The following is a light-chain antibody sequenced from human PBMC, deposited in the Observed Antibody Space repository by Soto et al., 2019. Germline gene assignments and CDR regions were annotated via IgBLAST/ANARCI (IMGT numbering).Light chain of an antibody. CDR1: QSVSSN. V-gene: IGKV3-15*01. Sequence: EIVMTQSPATLSFSPGERATLSCRASQSVSSNLAWYQQKPGQAPRLLFYGASTRATGIPARFSGSGSGTEFTLTISSLQSEDFAVYYCQQYNNWPLTFGQGTEVEIK. CDR3: QQYNNWPLT. CDR2: GAS. J-gene: IGKJ1*01.